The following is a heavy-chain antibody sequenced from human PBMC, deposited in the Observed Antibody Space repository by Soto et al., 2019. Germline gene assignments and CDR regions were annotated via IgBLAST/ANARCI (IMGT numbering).Heavy chain of an antibody. Sequence: GGSLRLSCTASGFTFGDYAMNWFRQAPGKGLEWVGFIRSKAYGGTTENAASVKGRFTISRDDSKSIAYLQMNSLKTEDTAVYYCTRDHRHLDYWGQGTLVNVSS. V-gene: IGHV3-49*03. CDR2: IRSKAYGGTT. J-gene: IGHJ4*02. CDR3: TRDHRHLDY. CDR1: GFTFGDYA.